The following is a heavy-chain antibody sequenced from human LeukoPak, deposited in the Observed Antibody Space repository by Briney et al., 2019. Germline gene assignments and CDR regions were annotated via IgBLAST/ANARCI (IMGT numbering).Heavy chain of an antibody. Sequence: AGGSLGLSCAASGLIFDDYATHWVRQAPGKGLEWVSLITWNGGSTYYADSVKGRFTISRDNSKNSLYLQMNSLRAEDTALYYCAKDGKNYFDYWGQGTLVTVSS. CDR2: ITWNGGST. CDR3: AKDGKNYFDY. CDR1: GLIFDDYA. V-gene: IGHV3-43D*03. J-gene: IGHJ4*02.